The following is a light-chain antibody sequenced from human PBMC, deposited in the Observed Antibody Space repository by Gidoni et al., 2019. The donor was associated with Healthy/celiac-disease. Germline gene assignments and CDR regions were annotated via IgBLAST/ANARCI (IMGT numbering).Light chain of an antibody. J-gene: IGLJ1*01. CDR2: SNN. V-gene: IGLV1-44*01. CDR3: AAWDDSLNGYV. CDR1: SSNIGSNP. Sequence: QSVLTQPPSASGTPGQGVTISCSGSSSNIGSNPVNWYQQLPGTAPKLLIYSNNQRPSGVPDRFSGSKSGTSASLAISGLQSEDEADYYCAAWDDSLNGYVCGTGTKVTVL.